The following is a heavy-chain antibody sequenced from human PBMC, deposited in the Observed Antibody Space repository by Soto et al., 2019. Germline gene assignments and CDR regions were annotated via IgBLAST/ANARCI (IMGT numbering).Heavy chain of an antibody. CDR1: GGSVSSGSFY. D-gene: IGHD5-12*01. Sequence: SETLSLTCTVSGGSVSSGSFYWSWIRRPPGKGLKWIGYFYDSGSTNYNPSLRSRVTMSVDTSKNQFSLKLSSVTAADTAVYYCAASAPPATNYYYAMDVWGQGTTVTVSS. V-gene: IGHV4-61*01. J-gene: IGHJ6*02. CDR3: AASAPPATNYYYAMDV. CDR2: FYDSGST.